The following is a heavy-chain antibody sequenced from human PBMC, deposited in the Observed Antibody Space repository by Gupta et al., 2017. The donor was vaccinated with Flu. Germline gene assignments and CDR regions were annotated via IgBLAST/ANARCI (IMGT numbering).Heavy chain of an antibody. Sequence: QLVESGGGVVQPGTSLRLSCEASGLTFSTYAMHWVRQAPGRGLEWVAVVWSDGSYQYYAESVKGRFTISRDNPKSMLFLQMNSLRTEDTAVYYCARDEVATYHYAFEMWGQGTMVTVSS. V-gene: IGHV3-33*01. CDR2: VWSDGSYQ. J-gene: IGHJ3*02. CDR1: GLTFSTYA. CDR3: ARDEVATYHYAFEM. D-gene: IGHD5-12*01.